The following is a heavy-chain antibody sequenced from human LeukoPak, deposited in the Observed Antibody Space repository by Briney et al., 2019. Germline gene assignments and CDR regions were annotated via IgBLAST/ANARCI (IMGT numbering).Heavy chain of an antibody. V-gene: IGHV4-38-2*01. J-gene: IGHJ6*03. Sequence: SETLSLTCSVSGYSISSGYYWGWIRQSPGKGLEWIGTISHSGSTYYSPSLKSRVTISVDTSKNQFSLKLSSVTAADTAVYYCARLTDGSSWPPYYYYYMDVWGKGTTVTVSS. CDR3: ARLTDGSSWPPYYYYYMDV. D-gene: IGHD6-13*01. CDR1: GYSISSGYY. CDR2: ISHSGST.